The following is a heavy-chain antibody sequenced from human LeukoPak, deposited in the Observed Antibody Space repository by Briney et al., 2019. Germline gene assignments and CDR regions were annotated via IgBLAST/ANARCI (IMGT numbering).Heavy chain of an antibody. Sequence: GGSLRLSCAASGFTFNTYAMYWVRQAPGKGLEFVSSISSSGGNTYYANSVKGRFTISRDDSKNTLYLQMGSLRPDDMAVYYCARASGRGLYYFDYWGQGTLVTVSS. CDR2: ISSSGGNT. CDR3: ARASGRGLYYFDY. CDR1: GFTFNTYA. D-gene: IGHD2-15*01. V-gene: IGHV3-64*01. J-gene: IGHJ4*02.